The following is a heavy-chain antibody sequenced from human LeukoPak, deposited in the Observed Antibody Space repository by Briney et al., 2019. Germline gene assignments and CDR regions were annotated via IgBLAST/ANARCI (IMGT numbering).Heavy chain of an antibody. CDR3: AKDPTSGMFDY. CDR2: ISYDGSNK. J-gene: IGHJ4*02. V-gene: IGHV3-30*18. D-gene: IGHD1-26*01. Sequence: PGGSQRLSCAASGFNLGHYSMHWVRQAPGKGLEWVAVISYDGSNKYYADSVKGRFTISRDNSKNTLYLQMNSLRAEDTAVYYCAKDPTSGMFDYWGQGTPVTVSS. CDR1: GFNLGHYS.